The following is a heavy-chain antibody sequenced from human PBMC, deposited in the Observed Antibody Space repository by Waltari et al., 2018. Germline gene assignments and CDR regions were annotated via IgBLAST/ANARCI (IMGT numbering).Heavy chain of an antibody. CDR1: GASITTYY. Sequence: QVQLQESGPGLVKPSETLSLTCTVSGASITTYYSSWIRQSPGKGLQWIGSIYYTGTAYYNPSLKSRVTISLDTSKNQFSLSLTSVTTADTAVYYCARDYPAAHVFDHWGQGTVVAVSS. V-gene: IGHV4-59*01. CDR3: ARDYPAAHVFDH. CDR2: IYYTGTA. J-gene: IGHJ4*02. D-gene: IGHD2-15*01.